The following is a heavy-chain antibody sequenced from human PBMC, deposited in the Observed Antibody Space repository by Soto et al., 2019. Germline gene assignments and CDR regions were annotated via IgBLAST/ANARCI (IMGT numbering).Heavy chain of an antibody. CDR3: AIVNVVGGGWDYGMDV. D-gene: IGHD2-21*01. CDR2: IWYDGSNK. J-gene: IGHJ6*02. CDR1: GFTFSSYG. Sequence: GGSLRLSCAASGFTFSSYGMHWVRQAPGKGLEWVAVIWYDGSNKYYADSVKGRFTISRDNSKNTLYLQMNSLRAEDTAVYYCAIVNVVGGGWDYGMDVWGQGTTVTVSS. V-gene: IGHV3-33*01.